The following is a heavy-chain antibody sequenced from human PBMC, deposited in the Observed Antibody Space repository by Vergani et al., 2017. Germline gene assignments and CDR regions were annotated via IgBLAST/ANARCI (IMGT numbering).Heavy chain of an antibody. V-gene: IGHV1-46*03. J-gene: IGHJ4*02. CDR2: INPSGGHT. D-gene: IGHD3-9*01. CDR3: ARGDYGILTGYRY. Sequence: QVQVVQSGAEAKKSGASVKVSCKTSAYTFSNYYMHWVRQAPGQGLEWMGIINPSGGHTNYAQKFQGRVTMTRDTSTSTVYMELSSLRSEDTAIYYCARGDYGILTGYRYWGQGTLVTVSA. CDR1: AYTFSNYY.